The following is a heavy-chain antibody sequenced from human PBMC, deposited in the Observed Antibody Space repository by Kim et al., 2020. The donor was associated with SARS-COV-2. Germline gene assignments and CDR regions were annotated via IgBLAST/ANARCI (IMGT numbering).Heavy chain of an antibody. V-gene: IGHV3-23*01. D-gene: IGHD6-19*01. CDR1: GFTFSSYA. Sequence: GGSLRLSCAASGFTFSSYAMSWVRQAPGKGLEWVSAISGSGGSPYYADSVKGRFTISSDNSKNTLYLQMNSLRAEDTAVYYCAKGTVAGPEYFQNWGQGTLVTVSS. CDR3: AKGTVAGPEYFQN. J-gene: IGHJ1*01. CDR2: ISGSGGSP.